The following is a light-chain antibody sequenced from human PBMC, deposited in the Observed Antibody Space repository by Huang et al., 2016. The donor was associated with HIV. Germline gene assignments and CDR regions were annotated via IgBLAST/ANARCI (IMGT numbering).Light chain of an antibody. V-gene: IGKV1-39*01. Sequence: DIQITQSPSSLSASVGDRVTITCRTSQNINRYLNWYKQKPGKAPKLLISAASNLQSGVPSSFSGSGSGTDFSLTIGSLQPEDSATYYCQQSVRTPRTFGQGTKLEI. CDR1: QNINRY. CDR3: QQSVRTPRT. CDR2: AAS. J-gene: IGKJ2*01.